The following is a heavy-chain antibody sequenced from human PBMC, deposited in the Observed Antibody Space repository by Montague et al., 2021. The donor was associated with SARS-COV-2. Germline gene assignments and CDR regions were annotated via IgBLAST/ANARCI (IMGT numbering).Heavy chain of an antibody. Sequence: SETLSLTCTVSGGSISSSSYYWGWIRQPPGKGLERIGSIYYSGSTYYSPSLKSRVTISVDTSKNQFSLKLSSVTAADTAVYYCARVGRQQLVRLSGMDVWGQGTTVTVSS. V-gene: IGHV4-39*07. J-gene: IGHJ6*02. CDR1: GGSISSSSYY. D-gene: IGHD6-13*01. CDR2: IYYSGST. CDR3: ARVGRQQLVRLSGMDV.